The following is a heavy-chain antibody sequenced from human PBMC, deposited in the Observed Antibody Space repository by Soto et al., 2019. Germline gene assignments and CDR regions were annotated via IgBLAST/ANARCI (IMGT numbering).Heavy chain of an antibody. Sequence: PSCRLALTRTFCSGSIGVCYWGWIRKPPGKVLEWIGYVYYSGSSTSNPSLKSRVTMSADTSKNQLSLKVRSVTAADTAVYYCARVGERWQYFDWFYYFDSWGQGALVPVFS. V-gene: IGHV4-59*01. J-gene: IGHJ4*02. D-gene: IGHD3-9*01. CDR3: ARVGERWQYFDWFYYFDS. CDR1: SGSIGVCY. CDR2: VYYSGSS.